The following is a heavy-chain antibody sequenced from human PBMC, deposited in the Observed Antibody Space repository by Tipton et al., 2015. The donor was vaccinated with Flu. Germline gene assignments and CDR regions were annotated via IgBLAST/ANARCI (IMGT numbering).Heavy chain of an antibody. CDR3: ARGTTMVRGVIITDYYYGMDV. D-gene: IGHD3-10*01. V-gene: IGHV1-2*04. Sequence: QLVQSGAEVKKPGASVKVSCKASGYTFTGYYMHWVRQAPGQGLEWMGWINPNSGGTNYAQKLQGWVTMTRDTSISTAYMELSRLRSDDTAVYYCARGTTMVRGVIITDYYYGMDVWGQGTTVTVSS. CDR1: GYTFTGYY. J-gene: IGHJ6*02. CDR2: INPNSGGT.